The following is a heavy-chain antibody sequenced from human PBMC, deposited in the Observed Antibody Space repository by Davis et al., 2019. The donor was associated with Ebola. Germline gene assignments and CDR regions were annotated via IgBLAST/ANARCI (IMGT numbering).Heavy chain of an antibody. Sequence: GGSLRLSCAASGFTSSGSAMHWVRQAPGKGLEWVGRIRSKANSYATAYAASVKGRFTISRDDSKNTAYLQMNSLKTEDTAVYYCTSTVTTGQSDYWGQGTLVTVSS. CDR3: TSTVTTGQSDY. CDR2: IRSKANSYAT. J-gene: IGHJ4*02. V-gene: IGHV3-73*01. D-gene: IGHD4-17*01. CDR1: GFTSSGSA.